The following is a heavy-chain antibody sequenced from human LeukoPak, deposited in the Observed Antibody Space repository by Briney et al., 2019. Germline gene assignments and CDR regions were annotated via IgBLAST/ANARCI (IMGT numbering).Heavy chain of an antibody. V-gene: IGHV4-34*01. CDR2: INHSGST. CDR1: GGSFSGYY. J-gene: IGHJ4*02. D-gene: IGHD3-22*01. CDR3: ARASSYYDSSGYYLDY. Sequence: SETLSLTCAVYGGSFSGYYWSWIRQPPGKGLEWIGEINHSGSTNYNPSLKSRVTISVDTSKNQFSLKLSSVTAADTAVYYCARASSYYDSSGYYLDYWGQGTLVTVSS.